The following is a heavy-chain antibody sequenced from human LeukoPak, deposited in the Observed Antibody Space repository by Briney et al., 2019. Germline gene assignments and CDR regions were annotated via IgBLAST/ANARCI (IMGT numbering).Heavy chain of an antibody. V-gene: IGHV1-2*06. J-gene: IGHJ4*02. CDR1: GYTFTGYY. D-gene: IGHD6-13*01. CDR2: INPNSGGT. Sequence: ASVKVSCKASGYTFTGYYMHWVRQAPGQGLEWMGRINPNSGGTNYAQKVQGRVTMTRDTSISTAYMELSRLRSDDTAVYYCARVRSSSWALFDYWGQGTLVTVSS. CDR3: ARVRSSSWALFDY.